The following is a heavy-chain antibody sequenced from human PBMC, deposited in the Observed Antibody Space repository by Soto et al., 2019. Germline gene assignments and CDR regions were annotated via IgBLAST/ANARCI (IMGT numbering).Heavy chain of an antibody. CDR3: ARDPAIYSGKFDYGLDV. J-gene: IGHJ6*02. CDR2: IGTSGRTI. CDR1: GFTFSNYE. D-gene: IGHD4-4*01. Sequence: GGSLRLSCAVSGFTFSNYEMNWVRQAPGKGLEWVSYIGTSGRTIYYANSVRGRFTISRDNAKNSLYLQMNSLRAEDTAVYYCARDPAIYSGKFDYGLDVWGQGTTVTVSS. V-gene: IGHV3-48*03.